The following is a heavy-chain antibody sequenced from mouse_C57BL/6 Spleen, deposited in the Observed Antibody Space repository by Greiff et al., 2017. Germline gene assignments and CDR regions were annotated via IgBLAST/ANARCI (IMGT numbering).Heavy chain of an antibody. Sequence: QVQLQQSGAELVRPGASVTLSCKASGYTFTDYEMHWVKQTPVHGLEWIGAIDPETGGTAYNQKFKGKAILTADKSSSTAYMELRSLTSEDSAVYYCTRNYGSYCDVWGTGTTVTVSS. V-gene: IGHV1-15*01. CDR2: IDPETGGT. CDR3: TRNYGSYCDV. J-gene: IGHJ1*03. CDR1: GYTFTDYE. D-gene: IGHD1-1*01.